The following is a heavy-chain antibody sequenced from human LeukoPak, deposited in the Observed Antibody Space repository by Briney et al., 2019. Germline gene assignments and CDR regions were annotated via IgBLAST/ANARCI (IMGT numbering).Heavy chain of an antibody. D-gene: IGHD3-10*01. CDR3: ARGSMVRGVVLYAFDI. CDR2: IIPILGIA. V-gene: IGHV1-69*04. CDR1: GGTFSSYA. Sequence: ASVKVSCKASGGTFSSYAISWVRQAPGQGLAWMGRIIPILGIANYAQKFQGRVTITADKSTSTAYMELSSLRSEDTAVYYCARGSMVRGVVLYAFDIWGQGTMVTVSS. J-gene: IGHJ3*02.